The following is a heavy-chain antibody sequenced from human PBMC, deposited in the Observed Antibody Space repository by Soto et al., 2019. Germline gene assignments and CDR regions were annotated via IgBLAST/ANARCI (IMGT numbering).Heavy chain of an antibody. CDR2: IWYDGSNK. J-gene: IGHJ4*02. D-gene: IGHD6-19*01. CDR1: GFTFSSYG. V-gene: IGHV3-33*01. CDR3: ARDVTYSSGRPFDY. Sequence: QVQLVESGGGVVQPGRSLRLSCAASGFTFSSYGMHWVRQAPGKGLEWVAVIWYDGSNKYYAESVKGRFTISRDNSKNTLYLQMNSLRAEDTAVYYCARDVTYSSGRPFDYWIQGTLVTVSS.